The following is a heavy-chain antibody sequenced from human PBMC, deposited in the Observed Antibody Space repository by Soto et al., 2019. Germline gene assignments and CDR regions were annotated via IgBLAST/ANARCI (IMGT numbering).Heavy chain of an antibody. Sequence: QVQLVESGGGVVQPGRSLRLSCAVSGFTVGTYGMHWVRQAPGKGLEWVAVISRDGGTKYYADSVKGRLTISRDNSRNTLFLEMNSPRSDDMAVYYCTGDVASGYWGQGTLVTVSS. CDR1: GFTVGTYG. J-gene: IGHJ4*02. CDR2: ISRDGGTK. CDR3: TGDVASGY. D-gene: IGHD2-8*02. V-gene: IGHV3-30*03.